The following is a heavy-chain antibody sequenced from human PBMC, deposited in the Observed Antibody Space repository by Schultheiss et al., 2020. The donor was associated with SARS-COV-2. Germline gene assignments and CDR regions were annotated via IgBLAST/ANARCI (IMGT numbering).Heavy chain of an antibody. CDR1: GYTFTGRY. J-gene: IGHJ4*02. CDR2: INPDSGGT. V-gene: IGHV1-2*02. D-gene: IGHD1-14*01. Sequence: ASVKVSCKASGYTFTGRYVHWVRQAPGQGPEWMGWINPDSGGTDYAQRFQGRVTMTRDTSINTHYMELSSLTSDDTALYYCARSRTSIDYDFWGQGTLVTVSS. CDR3: ARSRTSIDYDF.